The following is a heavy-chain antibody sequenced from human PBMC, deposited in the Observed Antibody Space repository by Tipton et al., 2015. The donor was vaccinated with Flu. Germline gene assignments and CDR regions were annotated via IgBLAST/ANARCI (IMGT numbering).Heavy chain of an antibody. J-gene: IGHJ5*02. Sequence: TLSLTCTVSGGSISSSAYFWGWIRQPPGKGLEWIGSIYYTGTTYYTPSLKSRVTISVDRSKNQFSLELSSVTAADTAIYYCARRIYSNSPFDPWGRGALVTVSS. CDR3: ARRIYSNSPFDP. CDR1: GGSISSSAYF. D-gene: IGHD6-13*01. V-gene: IGHV4-39*01. CDR2: IYYTGTT.